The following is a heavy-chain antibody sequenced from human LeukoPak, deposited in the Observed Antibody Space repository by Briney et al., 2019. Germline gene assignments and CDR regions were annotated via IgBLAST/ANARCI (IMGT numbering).Heavy chain of an antibody. CDR3: ARGMVGATLGALDY. D-gene: IGHD1-26*01. CDR1: GYTFTRYY. Sequence: ASVKVSCKASGYTFTRYYIHWVRQAPGQGLEWMGVINPSAGSTWYAQNFQGRVTIITDESTSTAYMELNTLRSEDTAVYYCARGMVGATLGALDYWGQGSLVTVSS. V-gene: IGHV1-46*01. CDR2: INPSAGST. J-gene: IGHJ4*02.